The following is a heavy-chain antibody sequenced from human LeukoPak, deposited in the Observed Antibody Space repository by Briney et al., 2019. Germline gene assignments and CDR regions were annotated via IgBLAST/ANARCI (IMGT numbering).Heavy chain of an antibody. J-gene: IGHJ4*02. V-gene: IGHV4-34*01. Sequence: SETLSLTCGVSGGSFSGYYWSWIRQAPGKGLEWIGEMNHVLMSNYNPSLKSRVSISVDTSKNQFSLKLTSVTAADTALYYCARQPGYRGSWRKNYFDSWGQGTLVTVSS. CDR1: GGSFSGYY. CDR2: MNHVLMS. D-gene: IGHD5-24*01. CDR3: ARQPGYRGSWRKNYFDS.